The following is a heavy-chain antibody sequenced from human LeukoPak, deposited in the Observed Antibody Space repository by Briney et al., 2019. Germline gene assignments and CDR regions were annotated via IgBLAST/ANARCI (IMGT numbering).Heavy chain of an antibody. J-gene: IGHJ4*02. CDR2: ISGSGGST. D-gene: IGHD3-22*01. V-gene: IGHV3-23*01. Sequence: PGGSLRLSCAASGFTFSSYAMSWVRQAPGKGLEWVSAISGSGGSTYYADSVKGRFTISRDNSKNTLYLQMNSLRAEDTAVYYCARGTYDSSGYYGYWGQGTLVTVSS. CDR1: GFTFSSYA. CDR3: ARGTYDSSGYYGY.